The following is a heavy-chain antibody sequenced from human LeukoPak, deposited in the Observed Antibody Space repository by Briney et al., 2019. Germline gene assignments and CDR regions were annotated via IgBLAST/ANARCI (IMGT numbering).Heavy chain of an antibody. D-gene: IGHD5-12*01. J-gene: IGHJ4*02. CDR3: SRAAGYDFILEY. Sequence: GGSLRLSCTASGFTFGDYGMSWFRQPPGKGLEWVGFIRSEAYDTTRQYGASVKGRFTISKDDSRRIAFLQMSGLKAEDTAVYYCSRAAGYDFILEYWGQGTLVTVSS. CDR2: IRSEAYDTTR. CDR1: GFTFGDYG. V-gene: IGHV3-49*03.